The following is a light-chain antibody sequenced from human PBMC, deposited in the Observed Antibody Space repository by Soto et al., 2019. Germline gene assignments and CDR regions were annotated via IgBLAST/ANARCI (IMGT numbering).Light chain of an antibody. CDR2: NNE. J-gene: IGLJ2*01. CDR1: TSNIGSNN. V-gene: IGLV1-44*01. CDR3: AVWDDSLNGPV. Sequence: QLVLTQPPSASGTPGQRVTISCSGSTSNIGSNNVNWYRQLPGTAPKLLLFNNERRPSGVPGRVSGSKSGTSASLAISGLQSDDEADYYRAVWDDSLNGPVFGGGTKVTVL.